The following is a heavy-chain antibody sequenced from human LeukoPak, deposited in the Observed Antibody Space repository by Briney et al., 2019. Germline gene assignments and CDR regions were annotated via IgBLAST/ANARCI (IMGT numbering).Heavy chain of an antibody. CDR2: IYYSGST. J-gene: IGHJ6*02. V-gene: IGHV4-31*03. Sequence: SETLSLTCTVSGGSISSGGYYWSWIRQHPGKGLEWIGYIYYSGSTYYNPSLKSRVTISVDTSKNQFSLKLSSVTAADTAVYYCARGTYYDFWSVPPSMDVWGQGTTVTVSS. CDR1: GGSISSGGYY. D-gene: IGHD3-3*01. CDR3: ARGTYYDFWSVPPSMDV.